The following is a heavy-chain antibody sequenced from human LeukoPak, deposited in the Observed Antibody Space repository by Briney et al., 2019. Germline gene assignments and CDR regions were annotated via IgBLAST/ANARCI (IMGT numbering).Heavy chain of an antibody. D-gene: IGHD6-13*01. CDR3: ARQTSIIAAPPY. V-gene: IGHV5-51*01. CDR2: IYPGDSDT. J-gene: IGHJ4*02. Sequence: GESLKISCKGSGYSFISYWIAWVRQMPGKGLEWMGIIYPGDSDTRYSPSFQGQVTISVDKSISTAYLQWSSLKASDTAMYYCARQTSIIAAPPYWGQGTLVTVSS. CDR1: GYSFISYW.